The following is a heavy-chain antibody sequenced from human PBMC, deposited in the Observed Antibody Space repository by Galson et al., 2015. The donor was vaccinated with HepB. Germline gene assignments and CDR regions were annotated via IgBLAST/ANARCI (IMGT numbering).Heavy chain of an antibody. CDR3: ARGVLLWDGPDY. Sequence: SVKVSCKAPGYKFTSYYMHWVRQAPGQGLEWMGIINPSGSSTDYAQKFRGRLTMTRDTSTSTVFMELSSLRSEDTAVYHCARGVLLWDGPDYWGQGTLVTVSS. J-gene: IGHJ4*02. CDR1: GYKFTSYY. D-gene: IGHD3-10*01. CDR2: INPSGSST. V-gene: IGHV1-46*01.